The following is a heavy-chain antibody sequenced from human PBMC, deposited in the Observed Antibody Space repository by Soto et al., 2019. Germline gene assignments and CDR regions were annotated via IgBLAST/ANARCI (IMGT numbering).Heavy chain of an antibody. CDR3: ARVGSIAARPDYYGMDV. CDR2: IYTSGST. CDR1: GGSISSYY. J-gene: IGHJ6*02. V-gene: IGHV4-4*07. D-gene: IGHD6-6*01. Sequence: SETLSLTCTVSGGSISSYYWSWIRQPAGKGLEWIGRIYTSGSTNYNPSLKSRVTMSVDTSKNQFSLKLSSVTAADTAVYYCARVGSIAARPDYYGMDVWGQGTTVTVYS.